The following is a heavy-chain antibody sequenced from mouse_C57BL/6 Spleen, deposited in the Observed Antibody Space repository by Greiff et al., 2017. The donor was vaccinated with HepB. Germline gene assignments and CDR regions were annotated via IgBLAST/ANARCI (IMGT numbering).Heavy chain of an antibody. V-gene: IGHV1-72*01. CDR3: ARGSRNWDLAWFAY. D-gene: IGHD4-1*01. CDR2: IDPNSGGT. CDR1: GYTFTSYW. Sequence: QVQLKQPGAELVKPGASVKLSCKASGYTFTSYWMHWVKQRPGRGLEWIGRIDPNSGGTKYNEKFKSKATLTVDKPSSTAYMQLSSLTSEDSAVYYCARGSRNWDLAWFAYWGQGTLVTVSA. J-gene: IGHJ3*01.